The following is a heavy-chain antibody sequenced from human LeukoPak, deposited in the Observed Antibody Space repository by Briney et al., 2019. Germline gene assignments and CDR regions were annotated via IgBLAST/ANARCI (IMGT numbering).Heavy chain of an antibody. J-gene: IGHJ4*02. Sequence: ASVTVSFKASGYTFPKYGISWVRQAPGQGLEWMGWISAYNGNTDYAQKFQGRVTMTTDTSTNTAYVELRSLRSDDTAVYYCARDRLSAAGGWDLVFDYWGQGTLVTVSS. CDR1: GYTFPKYG. D-gene: IGHD1-26*01. V-gene: IGHV1-18*01. CDR3: ARDRLSAAGGWDLVFDY. CDR2: ISAYNGNT.